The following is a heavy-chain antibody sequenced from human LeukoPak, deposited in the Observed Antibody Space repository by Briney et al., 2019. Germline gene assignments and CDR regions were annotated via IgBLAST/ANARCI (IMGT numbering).Heavy chain of an antibody. CDR3: ARATADWFTLYYFDY. D-gene: IGHD3-9*01. CDR2: IYYSGST. Sequence: SETLSLTCTVSGYSISSYYWSWIRQPPGKGLEWIGYIYYSGSTNYNPSLKSRVTISVDTSKNQFSLNLSSVTAADTAVYYCARATADWFTLYYFDYWGQGTLVTVSS. V-gene: IGHV4-59*01. CDR1: GYSISSYY. J-gene: IGHJ4*02.